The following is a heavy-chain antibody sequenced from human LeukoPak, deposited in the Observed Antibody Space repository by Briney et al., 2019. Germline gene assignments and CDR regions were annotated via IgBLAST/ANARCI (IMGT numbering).Heavy chain of an antibody. V-gene: IGHV1-2*02. CDR2: ITPSGGT. CDR1: GYTFSTYA. D-gene: IGHD5-24*01. CDR3: ARDRNGDGFAHFDY. Sequence: ASVNVSCKASGYTFSTYAMHWVRQAPGQGLEWMGWITPSGGTNYPQKFQGRVAITRDTSITTAYMDLSRLTSDDTAVYFCARDRNGDGFAHFDYWGQGALVTVSS. J-gene: IGHJ4*02.